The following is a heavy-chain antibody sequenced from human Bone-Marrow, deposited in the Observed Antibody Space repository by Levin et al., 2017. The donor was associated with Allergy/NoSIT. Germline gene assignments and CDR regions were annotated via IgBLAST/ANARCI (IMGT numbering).Heavy chain of an antibody. CDR2: ISTRSTYI. Sequence: AGGSLRLSCATSGFPFSTYGMTWVRQAPGEGLEWVASISTRSTYIHYADSVKGRFTISRDNANNSLSLQMNRLRREDTAVYYCARAAGAAGRGGMDVWGQGTAVTVSS. CDR3: ARAAGAAGRGGMDV. CDR1: GFPFSTYG. J-gene: IGHJ6*02. V-gene: IGHV3-21*01. D-gene: IGHD6-13*01.